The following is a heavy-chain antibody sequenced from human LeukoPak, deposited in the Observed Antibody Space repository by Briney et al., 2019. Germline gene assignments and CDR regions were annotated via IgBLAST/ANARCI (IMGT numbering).Heavy chain of an antibody. D-gene: IGHD3-10*01. CDR2: INAGNGNT. Sequence: GASVKVSCKASGYTFTNYDIHWVRQAPGQGLEWMGWINAGNGNTRYSQKLQDRVTITRDTSANTVYMELSSLRSEDTAVYFCARGLLWFGELSPPGYWGQGTLVTVSS. J-gene: IGHJ4*02. CDR3: ARGLLWFGELSPPGY. V-gene: IGHV1-3*01. CDR1: GYTFTNYD.